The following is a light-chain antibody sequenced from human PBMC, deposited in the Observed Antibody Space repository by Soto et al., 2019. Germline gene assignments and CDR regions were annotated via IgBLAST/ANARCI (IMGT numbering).Light chain of an antibody. CDR1: SSDVGSYNL. CDR2: EGS. V-gene: IGLV2-23*01. Sequence: QSALTQPASVSGSPGQSITISCTGTSSDVGSYNLVSWYQQHPGKAPKLMIYEGSKRPSGVSNRFSGSKSGNTASLTISGLQAEDEADYYCCSYACSILVVFGGGTKVTVL. J-gene: IGLJ2*01. CDR3: CSYACSILVV.